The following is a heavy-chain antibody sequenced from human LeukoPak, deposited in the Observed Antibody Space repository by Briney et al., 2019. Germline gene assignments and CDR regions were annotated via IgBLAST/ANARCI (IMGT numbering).Heavy chain of an antibody. Sequence: SETLSLTCTVSGGSISSSSYYWAWIRQPPGKGLEWIGSIYYYWNTYYHPSLKSRVTISVDTSKNQFSLKLSSVTAADTAVYYCARRNVDTTRGHDYWGQGTLVTVSS. V-gene: IGHV4-39*01. CDR3: ARRNVDTTRGHDY. D-gene: IGHD5-18*01. CDR1: GGSISSSSYY. J-gene: IGHJ4*02. CDR2: IYYYWNT.